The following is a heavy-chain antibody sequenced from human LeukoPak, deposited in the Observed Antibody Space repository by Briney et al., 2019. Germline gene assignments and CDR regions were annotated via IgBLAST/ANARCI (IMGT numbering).Heavy chain of an antibody. V-gene: IGHV1-46*01. CDR3: ARDYGSMTPFFDY. CDR2: ISGSGGYT. Sequence: ASVKVSCKASVYTFISYYMHWVRPAPGQGVGWVGIISGSGGYTSYAQKFQGRVTMTRDKSTSTVYMEMSSLRSEDTAVYYCARDYGSMTPFFDYWGQGTLVTVSS. J-gene: IGHJ4*02. D-gene: IGHD2/OR15-2a*01. CDR1: VYTFISYY.